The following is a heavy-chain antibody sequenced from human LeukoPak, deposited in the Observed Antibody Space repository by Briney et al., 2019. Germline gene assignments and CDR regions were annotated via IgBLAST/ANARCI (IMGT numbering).Heavy chain of an antibody. CDR2: ISSSGTTI. J-gene: IGHJ4*02. CDR3: ARRAGDYSHPYDY. V-gene: IGHV3-48*01. D-gene: IGHD3-22*01. CDR1: GFTFRTSG. Sequence: PGGSLRLSCAASGFTFRTSGMNWVRQAPGKGLEWVSYISSSGTTISYAQSVKGRFTITRDNAQNSPTLHMNTLRAEDTAVYYCARRAGDYSHPYDYWGQGTLVTVSS.